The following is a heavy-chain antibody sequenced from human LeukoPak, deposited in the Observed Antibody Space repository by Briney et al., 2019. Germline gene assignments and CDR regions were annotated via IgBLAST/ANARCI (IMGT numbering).Heavy chain of an antibody. V-gene: IGHV5-51*01. J-gene: IGHJ4*02. CDR1: GYRFTNYW. D-gene: IGHD3-22*01. CDR2: IYPGDSDT. CDR3: ARQGVYYSDSSAFYY. Sequence: PGESLRISCKGSGYRFTNYWIGWVRQMPGKGLELMGSIYPGDSDTRYSPSFQGQVTISADKSITTAYLHWSSLKASDTAIYYCARQGVYYSDSSAFYYWGQGTLVTVSS.